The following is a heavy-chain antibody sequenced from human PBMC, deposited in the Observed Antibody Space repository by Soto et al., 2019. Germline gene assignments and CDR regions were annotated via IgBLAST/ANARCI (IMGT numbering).Heavy chain of an antibody. CDR1: GGSFHGYY. CDR3: TRVGGYYGDYPNFDY. Sequence: PSETLSLTCAVYGGSFHGYYWSWIRQPPGKGLEWIGEINHSGSANYNPSLKSRVTLSLGTSRNQLSLKLSSVTAADTAVYFCTRVGGYYGDYPNFDYWGPGTLVTVSS. D-gene: IGHD4-17*01. V-gene: IGHV4-34*01. CDR2: INHSGSA. J-gene: IGHJ4*02.